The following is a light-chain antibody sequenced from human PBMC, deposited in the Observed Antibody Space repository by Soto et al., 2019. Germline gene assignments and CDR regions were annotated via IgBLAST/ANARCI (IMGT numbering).Light chain of an antibody. CDR3: GTWDSSLSAYV. CDR1: SSNIGNNY. Sequence: SVLTQPPSVSAAPGQKVTISCSGSSSNIGNNYVSWYQHLPGTAPKLLIYDNNKRPSGIPDRFSGSKSGTSATLGITGLQTGDEADYYCGTWDSSLSAYVFGTGTKAPS. J-gene: IGLJ1*01. V-gene: IGLV1-51*01. CDR2: DNN.